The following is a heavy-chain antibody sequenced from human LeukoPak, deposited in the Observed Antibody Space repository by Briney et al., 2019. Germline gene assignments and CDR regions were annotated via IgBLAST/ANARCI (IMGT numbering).Heavy chain of an antibody. J-gene: IGHJ3*02. Sequence: VGSLRLSCAASGFTVSSNYMSWVRQAPGKGLEWVSVIYSGGSTYYADSVKGRFTISRDNSKNTLYLQMNSLRAEDTAVYYCASGAMHDAFDIWGQGTMVTVSS. V-gene: IGHV3-53*01. CDR2: IYSGGST. CDR1: GFTVSSNY. D-gene: IGHD2-2*01. CDR3: ASGAMHDAFDI.